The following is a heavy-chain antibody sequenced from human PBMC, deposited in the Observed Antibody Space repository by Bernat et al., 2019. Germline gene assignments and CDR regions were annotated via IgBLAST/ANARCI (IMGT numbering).Heavy chain of an antibody. CDR2: IYYSGST. Sequence: QLQLQESGPGLVKPSETLSLTCTVSGGSISSSSYYWGWIRQPPGKGLEWIGSIYYSGSTYYNPSLKSRVTISVDTSKNQFSLKLSSVTAADTAVYYCAGHSGGVIVRDEWYFDLWGRGTLVTVSS. D-gene: IGHD3-16*02. V-gene: IGHV4-39*01. CDR1: GGSISSSSYY. CDR3: AGHSGGVIVRDEWYFDL. J-gene: IGHJ2*01.